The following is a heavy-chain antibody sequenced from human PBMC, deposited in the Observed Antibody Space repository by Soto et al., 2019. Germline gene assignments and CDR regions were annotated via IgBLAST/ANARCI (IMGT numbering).Heavy chain of an antibody. CDR1: GFTFSDYY. V-gene: IGHV3-11*06. J-gene: IGHJ4*02. D-gene: IGHD5-18*01. CDR2: ISSSSSYT. CDR3: ARVEDTAMVTYDY. Sequence: GGSLRLSCAASGFTFSDYYMSWIRQAPGKGLEWVSYISSSSSYTNYADSVKGRFTISRDNAKNSLYLQMNSLRAEDTAVYYCARVEDTAMVTYDYWGQGTLVTVSS.